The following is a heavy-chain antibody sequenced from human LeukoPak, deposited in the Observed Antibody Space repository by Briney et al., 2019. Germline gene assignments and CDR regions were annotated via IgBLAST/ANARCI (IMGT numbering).Heavy chain of an antibody. CDR2: ISGSGVST. CDR3: AKCHSGDYYYGMDV. J-gene: IGHJ6*02. D-gene: IGHD1-26*01. CDR1: GFTFSSYA. Sequence: GGSLRLFCAASGFTFSSYAMSCATQAPGKGLECVSVISGSGVSTYYADSVKGRFTISRDNSKNTLYLQLNSLRAEDTAVYYCAKCHSGDYYYGMDVWGQGTTVTVSS. V-gene: IGHV3-23*01.